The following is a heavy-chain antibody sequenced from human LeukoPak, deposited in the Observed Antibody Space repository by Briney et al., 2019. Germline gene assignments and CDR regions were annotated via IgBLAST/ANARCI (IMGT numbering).Heavy chain of an antibody. CDR3: ARDLGPRVVVVAAALDAIDI. Sequence: GGSLRLSCAASGFTFSSYWMHWVRQAPGKGLVWVSRINRDGSSITYADSVKGRFTISRDNAKNTLYLRMNSLRAEDTAVYYCARDLGPRVVVVAAALDAIDIWGQGTKVTVSS. CDR2: INRDGSSI. V-gene: IGHV3-74*03. D-gene: IGHD2-15*01. J-gene: IGHJ3*02. CDR1: GFTFSSYW.